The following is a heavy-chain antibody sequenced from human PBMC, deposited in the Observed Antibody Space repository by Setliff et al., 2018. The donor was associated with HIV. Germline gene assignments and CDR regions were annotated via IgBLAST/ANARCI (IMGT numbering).Heavy chain of an antibody. CDR3: ARGVVVAAHNWFDP. Sequence: GGSLRLSCAASGFTVSTNYMTWVRQAPGKGLEWVSYISSSSDTIYYADSVKGRFTISRDNARNSLYLQMNSLRAEDTAVYYCARGVVVAAHNWFDPWGQGTLVTVSS. V-gene: IGHV3-48*01. CDR1: GFTVSTNY. CDR2: ISSSSDTI. D-gene: IGHD2-15*01. J-gene: IGHJ5*02.